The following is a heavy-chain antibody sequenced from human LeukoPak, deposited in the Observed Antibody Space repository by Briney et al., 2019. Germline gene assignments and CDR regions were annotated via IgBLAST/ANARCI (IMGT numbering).Heavy chain of an antibody. CDR3: ATSREATNRFFDY. J-gene: IGHJ4*02. V-gene: IGHV3-21*01. CDR1: GFTFSSYT. Sequence: GGSLRLSCAASGFTFSSYTMNWVRQAPGKGLEWVSSISGGDNYIYYADSVRGRFTISRDNAKNSLYLHMSSLRAEDTAVNYCATSREATNRFFDYWGQGTLVTVSS. D-gene: IGHD1-26*01. CDR2: ISGGDNYI.